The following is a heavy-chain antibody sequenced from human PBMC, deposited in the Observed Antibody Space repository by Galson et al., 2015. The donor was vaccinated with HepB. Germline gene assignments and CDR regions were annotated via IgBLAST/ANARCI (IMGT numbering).Heavy chain of an antibody. CDR1: GFSISSYG. CDR3: ARAPCSGAGCPDH. J-gene: IGHJ4*02. V-gene: IGHV3-23*01. CDR2: ISSTGIST. D-gene: IGHD2-15*01. Sequence: SLRLSCAASGFSISSYGLTWVRQTPGKGLEWVSGISSTGISTYYADSVKGRFTISRDTSENMVYLQMNSLRVEDTAVYYCARAPCSGAGCPDHWGQGTLVTVSS.